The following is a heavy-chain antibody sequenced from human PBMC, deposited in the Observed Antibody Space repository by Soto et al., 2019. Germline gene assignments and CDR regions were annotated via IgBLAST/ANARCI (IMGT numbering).Heavy chain of an antibody. CDR1: GFNFSDSR. Sequence: DVQLVESGGXXVRPGGSLRLSCAASGFNFSDSRMNWVRQAPGKGLEXXXXISSYNSYTYYADSIKGRFTISRDNAKKSLYLQMSSLSAEDTAVYYCARHGGMVRGVLITTYIDYWGQGTPVTVSS. D-gene: IGHD3-10*01. CDR2: ISSYNSYT. V-gene: IGHV3-21*01. CDR3: ARHGGMVRGVLITTYIDY. J-gene: IGHJ4*02.